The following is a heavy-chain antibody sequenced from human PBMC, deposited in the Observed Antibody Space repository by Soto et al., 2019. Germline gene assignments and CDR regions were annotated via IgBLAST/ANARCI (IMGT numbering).Heavy chain of an antibody. Sequence: QITLKESGPTLVKPTQTLTLTCTFSGFSLSTSGVGVGWIRQPPGKALDWLALIFWDDDKRYSPSLKSRLTIPKDTSKNQVVLTMTNMDPVDAATYYCTHHGYYSYGMDVWGQGTTVTVSS. CDR2: IFWDDDK. CDR3: THHGYYSYGMDV. V-gene: IGHV2-5*02. J-gene: IGHJ6*02. CDR1: GFSLSTSGVG.